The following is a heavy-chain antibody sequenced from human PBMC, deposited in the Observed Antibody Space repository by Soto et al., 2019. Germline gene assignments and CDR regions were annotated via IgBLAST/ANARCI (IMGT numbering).Heavy chain of an antibody. CDR2: ISGSGSTI. Sequence: GGSLRLSCAASGFTFSDFFMSWVRQAPGKGLEWIAYISGSGSTIRYADSVKGRITISRDNAKNSVSLQMNSLRAEDTAVYYCARDGSGYDCSGGKCYYFDFCSLGTLVIVSS. D-gene: IGHD2-15*01. V-gene: IGHV3-11*01. CDR3: ARDGSGYDCSGGKCYYFDF. CDR1: GFTFSDFF. J-gene: IGHJ4*01.